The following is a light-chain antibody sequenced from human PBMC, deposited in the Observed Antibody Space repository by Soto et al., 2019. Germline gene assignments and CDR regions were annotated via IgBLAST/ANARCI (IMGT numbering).Light chain of an antibody. J-gene: IGLJ2*01. V-gene: IGLV3-21*02. CDR3: QAWDSTTDVV. CDR1: NIGSKS. CDR2: DDS. Sequence: SYELTQPPSVSVAPGQTARITCGGNNIGSKSVHWYQQKPGQAPVLVVYDDSDRPSGIPERFSGSNSGNTATLTISGTQAMDEADYYCQAWDSTTDVVFGGGTKLTVL.